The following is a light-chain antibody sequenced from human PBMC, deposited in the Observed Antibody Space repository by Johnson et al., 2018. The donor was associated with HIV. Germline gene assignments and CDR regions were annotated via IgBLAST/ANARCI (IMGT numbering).Light chain of an antibody. CDR2: ENN. CDR3: GTWDSSLSAYV. Sequence: LTQPPSVSAAPGQKVTISCSGSSSNIGNNYVSWYQQLPGTAPKLLIYENNKRPSGIPDRFSGSKSGTSATLGITGLQTGDEADYYCGTWDSSLSAYVIGTGTKVTVL. V-gene: IGLV1-51*02. J-gene: IGLJ1*01. CDR1: SSNIGNNY.